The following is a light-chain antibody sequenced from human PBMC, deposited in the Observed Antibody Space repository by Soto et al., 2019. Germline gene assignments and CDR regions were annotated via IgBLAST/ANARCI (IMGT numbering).Light chain of an antibody. CDR2: AAS. J-gene: IGKJ4*01. V-gene: IGKV1-12*01. CDR3: QQTNTVLPLT. CDR1: QGISNW. Sequence: DIPMTQSPSSVSASVGDRVTITCRASQGISNWLAWYQQQPGKAPKLLIYAASSLQSGVPSRFSGGGSGTHFTLIISSLQPEDFATYYCQQTNTVLPLTFGGGTKVEIK.